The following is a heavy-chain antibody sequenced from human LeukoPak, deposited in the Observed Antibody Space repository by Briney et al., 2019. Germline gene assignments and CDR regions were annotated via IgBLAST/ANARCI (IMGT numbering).Heavy chain of an antibody. CDR2: ISAYNGNT. J-gene: IGHJ6*03. D-gene: IGHD3-10*01. Sequence: ASVKVSCKASGYTFTSYGISWVRQAPGQGLEWMGWISAYNGNTNYAQKLQGRVTMTTDTSTSTAYMELRSLRSDDTAVYYCARDEPYYYGSGSYYRDYYYYMDVWGKGTTVTVSS. CDR3: ARDEPYYYGSGSYYRDYYYYMDV. V-gene: IGHV1-18*01. CDR1: GYTFTSYG.